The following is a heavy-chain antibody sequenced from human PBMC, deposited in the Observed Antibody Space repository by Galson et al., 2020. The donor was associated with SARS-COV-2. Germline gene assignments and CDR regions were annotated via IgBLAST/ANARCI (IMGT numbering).Heavy chain of an antibody. CDR2: ISSDGSNK. Sequence: GESLKISCAASGFTFSSYALHWVRQAPGKGLEWVAVISSDGSNKYYADSVKGRFTISRDNSKNTLYLQMNSLRAEDTAVYYCAREGVGATLSIRAFDIWGQGTMVTVSS. V-gene: IGHV3-30*04. D-gene: IGHD1-26*01. J-gene: IGHJ3*02. CDR3: AREGVGATLSIRAFDI. CDR1: GFTFSSYA.